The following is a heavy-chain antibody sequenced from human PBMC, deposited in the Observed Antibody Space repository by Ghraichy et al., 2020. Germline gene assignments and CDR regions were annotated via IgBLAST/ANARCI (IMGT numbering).Heavy chain of an antibody. CDR2: IGTAGDT. CDR3: ARASRYHYDSSGYRHLYYYGMDV. V-gene: IGHV3-13*04. CDR1: GFSFSNYD. D-gene: IGHD3-22*01. Sequence: GGSLRLSCAASGFSFSNYDMHWVRQATGKGLEWVSSIGTAGDTYYPGSVKGRLTISRENAKNSVYLQMNSLRAGDTAVYYCARASRYHYDSSGYRHLYYYGMDVWGQGTTVTVSS. J-gene: IGHJ6*02.